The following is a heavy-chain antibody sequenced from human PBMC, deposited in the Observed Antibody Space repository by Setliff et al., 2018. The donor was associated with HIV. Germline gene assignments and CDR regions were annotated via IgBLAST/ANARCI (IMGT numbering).Heavy chain of an antibody. CDR2: INPNSGGT. J-gene: IGHJ3*02. CDR1: GYTFTGYY. CDR3: ARAEDVVVVPAAEPFLGI. Sequence: GASVKVSCKASGYTFTGYYMHWVRQAPGQGLEWMGRINPNSGGTNYAQKFQGRVTMTRDTSISTAYMELSRLRSDDTAVYYCARAEDVVVVPAAEPFLGIWGQGTMVTVSS. D-gene: IGHD2-2*01. V-gene: IGHV1-2*06.